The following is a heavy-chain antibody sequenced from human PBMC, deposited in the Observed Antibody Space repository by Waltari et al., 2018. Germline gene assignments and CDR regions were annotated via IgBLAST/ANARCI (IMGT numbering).Heavy chain of an antibody. D-gene: IGHD6-13*01. CDR1: GYSFTSYW. V-gene: IGHV5-51*01. J-gene: IGHJ4*02. CDR2: PYPGYSET. CDR3: ARHPEAPKQLALDY. Sequence: EVQLVQSGAEVKKPGESLKISCKGSGYSFTSYWIGWVRQMPGKGLEWMGIPYPGYSETRYSPSFQGQVTISADKSISTADLQWSSLKASDTAMYYCARHPEAPKQLALDYWGQGTLVTVSS.